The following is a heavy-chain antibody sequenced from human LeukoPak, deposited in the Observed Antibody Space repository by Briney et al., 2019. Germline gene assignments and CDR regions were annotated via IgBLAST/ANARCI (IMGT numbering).Heavy chain of an antibody. J-gene: IGHJ4*02. V-gene: IGHV1-2*02. CDR2: INPNSGGT. Sequence: ASVKVSCEASGYTFTGYYMHWVRQAPGQGLEWMGWINPNSGGTNYAQKFQGRVTMTRDTSISTAYMELSRLRSDDTAVYYCARPRVYGDYFDYWGQGTLVTVSS. CDR3: ARPRVYGDYFDY. CDR1: GYTFTGYY. D-gene: IGHD4-17*01.